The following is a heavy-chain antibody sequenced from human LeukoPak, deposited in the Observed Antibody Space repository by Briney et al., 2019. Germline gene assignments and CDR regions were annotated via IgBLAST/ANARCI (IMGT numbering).Heavy chain of an antibody. J-gene: IGHJ4*02. CDR1: GFTFSSYA. Sequence: GGSLRLSCAASGFTFSSYAMSWVRQAPGKGLEWVSAISGSGGSTYYADSVKGRFAISRDNSKNTLYLQMNSLRAEDTAVYYCAKNKVGAKYYFDYWGQGTLVTVSS. CDR3: AKNKVGAKYYFDY. V-gene: IGHV3-23*01. CDR2: ISGSGGST. D-gene: IGHD1-26*01.